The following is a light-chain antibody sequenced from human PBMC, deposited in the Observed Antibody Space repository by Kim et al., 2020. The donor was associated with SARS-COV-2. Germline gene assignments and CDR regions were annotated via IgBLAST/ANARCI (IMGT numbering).Light chain of an antibody. V-gene: IGKV4-1*01. CDR2: RAS. Sequence: ATINCKTRQSFLDSYNKRYYWAWYQQKQGQPLTLRSYRASTRESGVPDRCSGSGSETDFTLNISSLQAEDVAVYYGQEYYSTPPAFGGWAKVDIK. CDR3: QEYYSTPPA. CDR1: QSFLDSYNKRYY. J-gene: IGKJ4*02.